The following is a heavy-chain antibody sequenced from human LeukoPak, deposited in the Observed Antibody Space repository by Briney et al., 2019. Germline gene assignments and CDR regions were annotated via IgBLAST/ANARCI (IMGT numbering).Heavy chain of an antibody. CDR2: IYYSGST. V-gene: IGHV4-39*01. CDR1: GGSISTSSYY. CDR3: ARLYYDSSGYYQICYFDY. Sequence: SETLSLTCTVSGGSISTSSYYWGWIRQPPGKGLEWIGSIYYSGSTYYNPSLKSRVTISVDTSKNQFSLNLSSVTAADTAVYYCARLYYDSSGYYQICYFDYWGQGTLVTVSS. D-gene: IGHD3-22*01. J-gene: IGHJ4*02.